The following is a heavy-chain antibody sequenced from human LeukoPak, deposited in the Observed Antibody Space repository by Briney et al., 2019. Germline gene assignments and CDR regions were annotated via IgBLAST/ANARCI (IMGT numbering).Heavy chain of an antibody. CDR1: GFTFSSYA. J-gene: IGHJ4*02. CDR3: AKDRESIVGATSFDY. D-gene: IGHD1-26*01. V-gene: IGHV3-23*01. CDR2: ISGSGGST. Sequence: GGSLRLSCAASGFTFSSYAMSWVRQAPGKGLEWVSAISGSGGSTYYADSVKGRFTTSRDNSKNTLYLQMNSLRAEDTAVYYCAKDRESIVGATSFDYWGQGTLVTVSS.